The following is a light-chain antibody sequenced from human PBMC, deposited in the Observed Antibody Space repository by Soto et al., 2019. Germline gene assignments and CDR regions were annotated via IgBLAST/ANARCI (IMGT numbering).Light chain of an antibody. CDR2: GAS. CDR3: LQDINYPWT. V-gene: IGKV1-6*01. J-gene: IGKJ1*01. Sequence: AIQITQSPASLSSSVLDIVTISCRASQGIGNALGWYQQKPGKPPKVLIYGASNLQSGVPPRFSGSGSGTDFTLAISSLQPEDSATYYCLQDINYPWTFGQGTKVDIK. CDR1: QGIGNA.